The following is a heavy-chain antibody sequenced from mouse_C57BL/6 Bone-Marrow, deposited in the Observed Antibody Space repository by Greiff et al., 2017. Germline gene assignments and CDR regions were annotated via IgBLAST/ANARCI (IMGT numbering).Heavy chain of an antibody. D-gene: IGHD1-1*01. CDR2: IDPEDGET. J-gene: IGHJ2*01. Sequence: VQLQQSGAELAKPGASVKLSCTASGFNITDYYMHWVKQRTEQGLEWIGRIDPEDGETNYAPKFQGKAPITADTSANTAYRQHSSLTSGETSVYYCARDVTTVVATDYFDYWGQGTTLTVSS. V-gene: IGHV14-2*01. CDR1: GFNITDYY. CDR3: ARDVTTVVATDYFDY.